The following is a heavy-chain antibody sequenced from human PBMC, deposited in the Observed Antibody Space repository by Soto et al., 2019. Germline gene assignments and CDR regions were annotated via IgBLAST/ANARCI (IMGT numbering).Heavy chain of an antibody. CDR3: ARAGVRGVIITEPNWFDP. V-gene: IGHV4-34*01. J-gene: IGHJ5*02. CDR1: GGSFSGYY. D-gene: IGHD3-10*01. Sequence: LSLTCAVYGGSFSGYYWSWIRQPPGKGLEWIGEINHSGSTNYNPSLKSRVTISVDTSKNQFSLKLSSVTAADTAVYYCARAGVRGVIITEPNWFDPWGQGTLVTVSS. CDR2: INHSGST.